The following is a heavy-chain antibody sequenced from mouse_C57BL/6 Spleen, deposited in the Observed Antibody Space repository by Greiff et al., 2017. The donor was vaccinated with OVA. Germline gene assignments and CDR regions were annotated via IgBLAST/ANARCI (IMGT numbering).Heavy chain of an antibody. Sequence: QVQLQQPGAELVKPGASVKLSCKASGYTFTSYWMHWVKQRPGQGLEWIGMIHPNSGSTNYNEKFKSKATLTVDKSSSTAYMQLSSLTSEDSAVYYCASYYGNYGYAMDYWGQGTSVTVSS. D-gene: IGHD2-1*01. CDR2: IHPNSGST. V-gene: IGHV1-64*01. J-gene: IGHJ4*01. CDR3: ASYYGNYGYAMDY. CDR1: GYTFTSYW.